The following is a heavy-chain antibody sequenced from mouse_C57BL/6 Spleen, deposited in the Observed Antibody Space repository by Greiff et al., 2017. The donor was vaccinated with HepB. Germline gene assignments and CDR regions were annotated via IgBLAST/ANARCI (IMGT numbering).Heavy chain of an antibody. D-gene: IGHD2-1*01. J-gene: IGHJ1*03. V-gene: IGHV1-59*01. CDR3: AREVYYGNYLGYFDD. CDR1: GYTFTSYW. Sequence: QVQLQQPGAELVRPGTSVKLSCKASGYTFTSYWMHWVKQRPGQGLEWIGVIDPSDSYTNYNQKFKGKATLTVDTSSSTADMQLSSLTSEDSAVYYCAREVYYGNYLGYFDDWGTGTTVTVSS. CDR2: IDPSDSYT.